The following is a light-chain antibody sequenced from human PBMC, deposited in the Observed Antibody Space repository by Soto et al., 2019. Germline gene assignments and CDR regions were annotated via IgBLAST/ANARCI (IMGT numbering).Light chain of an antibody. Sequence: QSVLTQPPSVSGALGQRVTISCTGITSNIGAGYDVHWYQVHPGRAPKLLIYGNTNRPSGVPDRFSGSKSATSASLAITGLQAEDEAIYYCQSYDNTLSGPIYVFGTGTKVTVL. CDR2: GNT. J-gene: IGLJ1*01. CDR3: QSYDNTLSGPIYV. CDR1: TSNIGAGYD. V-gene: IGLV1-40*01.